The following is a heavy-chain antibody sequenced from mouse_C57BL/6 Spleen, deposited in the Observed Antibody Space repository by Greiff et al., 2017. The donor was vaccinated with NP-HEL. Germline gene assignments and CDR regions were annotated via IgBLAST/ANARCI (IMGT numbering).Heavy chain of an antibody. D-gene: IGHD4-1*01. CDR1: GFTFSSYA. V-gene: IGHV5-4*01. CDR3: AREGNWAWFAY. Sequence: VQLKESGGGLVKPGGSLKLSCAASGFTFSSYAMSWVRQTPEKRLEWVATISDGGSYTYYPDNVKGRFTISRDNAKNNLYLQMSHLKSEDTAMYYCAREGNWAWFAYWGQGTLVTVSA. J-gene: IGHJ3*01. CDR2: ISDGGSYT.